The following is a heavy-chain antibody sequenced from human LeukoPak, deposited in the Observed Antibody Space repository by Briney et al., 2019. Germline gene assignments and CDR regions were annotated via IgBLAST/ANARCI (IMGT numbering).Heavy chain of an antibody. V-gene: IGHV3-30-3*01. D-gene: IGHD3-10*01. J-gene: IGHJ4*02. CDR1: GFTFSTYW. CDR3: ARDVYPYYYGSGVPAGY. Sequence: PGGSLRLSCAASGFTFSTYWMSWVRQAPGKGLEWVAVISYDGSNKYYADSVKGRFTISRDNSKNTLYLQMNSLRAEDTAVYYCARDVYPYYYGSGVPAGYWGQGTLVTVSS. CDR2: ISYDGSNK.